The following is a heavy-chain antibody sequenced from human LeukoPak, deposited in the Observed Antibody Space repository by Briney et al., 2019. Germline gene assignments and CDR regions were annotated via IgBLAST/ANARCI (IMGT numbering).Heavy chain of an antibody. Sequence: GESLKISCKGSGYSFTSYWIGWVRQMPGKGLEWMGIIYPGDSDTRYSPSFQGQVTISADKSISTAYLQWSSLKASDTAMYYCATSPYYDSSGPLGWFDPWGQGTLVTVSS. D-gene: IGHD3-22*01. CDR3: ATSPYYDSSGPLGWFDP. V-gene: IGHV5-51*01. J-gene: IGHJ5*02. CDR1: GYSFTSYW. CDR2: IYPGDSDT.